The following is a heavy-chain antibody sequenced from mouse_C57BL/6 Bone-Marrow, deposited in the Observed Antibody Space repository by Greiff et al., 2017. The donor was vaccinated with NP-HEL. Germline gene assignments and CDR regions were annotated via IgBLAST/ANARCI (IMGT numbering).Heavy chain of an antibody. D-gene: IGHD1-1*01. Sequence: DVKLVESEGGLVQPGSSMKLSCTASGFTFSDYYMAWVRQVPEKGLEWVANINYDGSSTYYLDSLKSRFIISRDNAKNILYLQMSSLKSEDTATYYCARDENGSSYWYFDVWGTGTTVTVSS. CDR1: GFTFSDYY. CDR3: ARDENGSSYWYFDV. J-gene: IGHJ1*03. V-gene: IGHV5-16*01. CDR2: INYDGSST.